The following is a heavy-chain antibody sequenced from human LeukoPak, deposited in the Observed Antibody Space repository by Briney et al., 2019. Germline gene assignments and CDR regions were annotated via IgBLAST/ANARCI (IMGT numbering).Heavy chain of an antibody. D-gene: IGHD6-13*01. J-gene: IGHJ4*02. Sequence: GGSLRLSCAASGFTFSSYGMHWVRQAPGKGLEWVAVISYDGSNKYYADSVKGRFTISRDNSKNTLSLQMNSLRAEDTAVYYCASAIGSIWYEFDYWGQGTLVTVSS. CDR3: ASAIGSIWYEFDY. CDR1: GFTFSSYG. CDR2: ISYDGSNK. V-gene: IGHV3-30*03.